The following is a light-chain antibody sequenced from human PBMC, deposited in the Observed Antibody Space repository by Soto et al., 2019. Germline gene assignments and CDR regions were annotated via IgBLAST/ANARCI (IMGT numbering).Light chain of an antibody. Sequence: IEITQPAASLCASVGARDNNTCRASQGVRDDVGWYQQKPGKAPKLLIYSASTLQSGVPSRFSGSGSGTDFTLTISGLQPEDFANYYRLQDSNYPLTFGGGTTV. CDR1: QGVRDD. J-gene: IGKJ4*01. CDR3: LQDSNYPLT. V-gene: IGKV1-6*01. CDR2: SAS.